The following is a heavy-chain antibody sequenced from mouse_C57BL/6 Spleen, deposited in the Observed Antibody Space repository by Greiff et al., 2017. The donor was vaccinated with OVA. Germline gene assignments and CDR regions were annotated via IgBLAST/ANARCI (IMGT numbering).Heavy chain of an antibody. D-gene: IGHD2-4*01. J-gene: IGHJ4*01. Sequence: EVKLMESGGGLVKPGGSLKLSCAASGFTFSDYGMHWVRQAPEKGLEWVAYISSGSSTIYYADTVKGRFTISRDNAKNTLFLQMTSLRSEDTAMYYCARPRDYDGYYAMDYWGQGTSVTVSS. CDR1: GFTFSDYG. V-gene: IGHV5-17*01. CDR2: ISSGSSTI. CDR3: ARPRDYDGYYAMDY.